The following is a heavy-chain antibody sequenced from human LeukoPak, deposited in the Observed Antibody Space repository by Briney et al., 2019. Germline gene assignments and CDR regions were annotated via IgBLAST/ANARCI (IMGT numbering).Heavy chain of an antibody. D-gene: IGHD6-25*01. CDR2: INHSGST. Sequence: SETLSLTCAVYGGSFSGYYWSWIRQPPGKGLEWIGEINHSGSTNYNPSLKSRVTISVDTSKNQFSLKLSSVTAADTAVYYCARGRRGPLDYWGQGTLATVSS. V-gene: IGHV4-34*01. CDR1: GGSFSGYY. CDR3: ARGRRGPLDY. J-gene: IGHJ4*02.